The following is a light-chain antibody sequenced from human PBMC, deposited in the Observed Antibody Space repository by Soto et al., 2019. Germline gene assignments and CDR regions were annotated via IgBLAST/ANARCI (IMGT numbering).Light chain of an antibody. J-gene: IGLJ2*01. Sequence: QSVLTQPPSASGTPGQRVTISFSGSNSNIGSNAVNWYQQLPGTAPKLLIHGNDQRPSGVPDRLSGSKSGTSASLAISGLQSEDEADYYCAAWDDRLNAPVFGGGTKVTVL. CDR1: NSNIGSNA. CDR2: GND. CDR3: AAWDDRLNAPV. V-gene: IGLV1-44*01.